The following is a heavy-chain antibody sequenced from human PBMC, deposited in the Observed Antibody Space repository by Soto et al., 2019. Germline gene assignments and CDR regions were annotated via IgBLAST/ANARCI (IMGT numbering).Heavy chain of an antibody. Sequence: QVQLVQSGAEVKKPGASVKVSCKVSGYTFTRSGISWVRQAPGQGLEWMGWISTYNGDTNYAQTFQGRVTMTTDTSTSTVHMEVRSLRSDDTAVYYCAREGVAPYYYYGMDVWGQGTPVTVSS. V-gene: IGHV1-18*01. CDR2: ISTYNGDT. CDR1: GYTFTRSG. J-gene: IGHJ6*02. D-gene: IGHD5-12*01. CDR3: AREGVAPYYYYGMDV.